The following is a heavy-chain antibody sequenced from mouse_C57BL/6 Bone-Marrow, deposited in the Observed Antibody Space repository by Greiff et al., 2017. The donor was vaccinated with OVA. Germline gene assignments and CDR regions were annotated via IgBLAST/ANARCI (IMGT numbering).Heavy chain of an antibody. D-gene: IGHD3-2*02. V-gene: IGHV1-52*01. CDR2: IDPSDSET. J-gene: IGHJ4*01. CDR3: ARGTAQVFYAMDY. CDR1: GYTFTSYW. Sequence: QVQLQQPGAELVRPGSSVKLSCKASGYTFTSYWMHWVKQRPIQGLEWIGNIDPSDSETHYNQKFKDKATLTVDKSSSTAYMQLSSLTSEDSAVYYCARGTAQVFYAMDYWGQGTSVTVSS.